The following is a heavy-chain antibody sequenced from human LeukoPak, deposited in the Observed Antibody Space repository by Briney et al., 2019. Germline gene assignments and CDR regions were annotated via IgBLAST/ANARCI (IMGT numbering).Heavy chain of an antibody. V-gene: IGHV4-4*07. CDR2: IYTSGST. J-gene: IGHJ6*03. CDR1: GGSISSYY. D-gene: IGHD6-13*01. Sequence: SETLSLTCTVSGGSISSYYWSWIRQPAGKGLEWIGRIYTSGSTNYNPSLKSRVTMSVDTSKNQFSLKLSSVTAADTAVYYCARDSYGYSSSWMGGYYYYYMDVWGKGTTVTVSS. CDR3: ARDSYGYSSSWMGGYYYYYMDV.